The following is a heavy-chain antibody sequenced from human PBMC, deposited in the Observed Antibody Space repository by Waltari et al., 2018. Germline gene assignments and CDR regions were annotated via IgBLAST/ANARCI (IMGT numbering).Heavy chain of an antibody. D-gene: IGHD4-17*01. CDR3: VWLGDYFDAFDI. Sequence: EVQLVQSGAEVKKPGESLKISCKGSGYSLTSYWIGWVRQMPGKGLEWLGIFYSGDSDTRDSPSLQGEVTISADKSISTADLLWSGLEASDTAMYYCVWLGDYFDAFDIWGQGTMVTVSS. CDR1: GYSLTSYW. J-gene: IGHJ3*02. V-gene: IGHV5-51*01. CDR2: FYSGDSDT.